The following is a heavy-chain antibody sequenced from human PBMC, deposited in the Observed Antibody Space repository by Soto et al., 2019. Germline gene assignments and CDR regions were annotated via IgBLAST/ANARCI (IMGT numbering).Heavy chain of an antibody. D-gene: IGHD3-10*01. V-gene: IGHV2-5*02. J-gene: IGHJ4*02. CDR2: IYWDDDK. Sequence: QITLKESGPTLVKPTQTLTLTCTFSGFSLSSTAVGVAWIRQPPGKALEWLAVIYWDDDKRYSPSLKSRLTLTKNTAKNQVVLTMTNMDPVDTATYYCTHRRAYGSGPYVVGFDYWGQGTLVTVSS. CDR3: THRRAYGSGPYVVGFDY. CDR1: GFSLSSTAVG.